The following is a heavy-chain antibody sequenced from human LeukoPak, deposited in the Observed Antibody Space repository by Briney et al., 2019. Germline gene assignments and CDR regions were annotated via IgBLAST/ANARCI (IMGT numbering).Heavy chain of an antibody. D-gene: IGHD2-15*01. CDR1: GYSISSGYYY. CDR2: IHHSGST. Sequence: SETLSLTCTVSGYSISSGYYYWGWIRQPPGKGLEWIGSIHHSGSTYYNPSLKSRVTISVDTSKNQFSLKLSSVSAADTAVYYCARVGGYYYYYMDVWGKGTTVTVSS. J-gene: IGHJ6*03. CDR3: ARVGGYYYYYMDV. V-gene: IGHV4-38-2*02.